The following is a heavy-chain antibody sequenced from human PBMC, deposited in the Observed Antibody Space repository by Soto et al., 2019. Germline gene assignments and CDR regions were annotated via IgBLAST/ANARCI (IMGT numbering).Heavy chain of an antibody. J-gene: IGHJ5*02. CDR2: IYYSGST. CDR1: GGSISSYY. V-gene: IGHV4-59*08. Sequence: PETLSLTCTVSGGSISSYYWSWIRQPPGKGLEWIGYIYYSGSTNYNPSLKSRVTISVDTSKNQFSLKLSSVTAADTAVYYCARAVVPAAIYNWFDPWGQGTQVTVSS. CDR3: ARAVVPAAIYNWFDP. D-gene: IGHD2-2*01.